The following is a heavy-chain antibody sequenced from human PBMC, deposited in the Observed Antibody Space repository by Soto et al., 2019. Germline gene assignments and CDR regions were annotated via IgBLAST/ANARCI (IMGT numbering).Heavy chain of an antibody. Sequence: QVQLQESGPGLVKPSQTLSLTCTVSGGSISSGGYYWSWIRQHPGKGLEWIGYIYYSGSTYYNPSLKXXVXIXXDTSKNQFSLKLSSVTAADTAVYYCARATVVYFDYWGQGTLVTVSS. D-gene: IGHD4-17*01. J-gene: IGHJ4*02. V-gene: IGHV4-31*01. CDR3: ARATVVYFDY. CDR1: GGSISSGGYY. CDR2: IYYSGST.